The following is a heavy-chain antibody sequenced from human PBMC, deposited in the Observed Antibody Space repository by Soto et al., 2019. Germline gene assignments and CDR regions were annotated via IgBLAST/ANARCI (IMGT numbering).Heavy chain of an antibody. Sequence: QVHLQESGPGLVKPSETLSLTCTVSGDSVTRYVWNWLRQSPGQGLEWIGFVYHSGSTLYNPSLKRRVTMSLDTSKNQFCLMVSSLTAADTAIYCCARRVTMSSVTAGNDSWLDPCGQGTPVTVSS. J-gene: IGHJ5*02. CDR2: VYHSGST. CDR3: ARRVTMSSVTAGNDSWLDP. CDR1: GDSVTRYV. V-gene: IGHV4-59*08. D-gene: IGHD2-21*02.